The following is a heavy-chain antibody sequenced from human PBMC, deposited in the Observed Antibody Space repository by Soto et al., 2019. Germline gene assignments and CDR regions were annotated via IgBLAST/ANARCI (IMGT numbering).Heavy chain of an antibody. Sequence: ASVKVSCTASVYTFTIYGISWVRQAPGQGLEWMGWISAYNGNTNYAQKLQGRVTMTIDTSTSTAYMELRSLRSDDTAVYYCARDKQDDYSNWYFDYWGQGTLVTVSS. D-gene: IGHD4-4*01. CDR1: VYTFTIYG. CDR3: ARDKQDDYSNWYFDY. CDR2: ISAYNGNT. V-gene: IGHV1-18*01. J-gene: IGHJ4*02.